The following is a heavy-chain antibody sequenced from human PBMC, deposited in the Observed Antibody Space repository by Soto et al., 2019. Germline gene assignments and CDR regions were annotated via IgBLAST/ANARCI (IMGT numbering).Heavy chain of an antibody. D-gene: IGHD4-17*01. CDR3: RVAGHFGDFTVGR. CDR1: GFTFSGYG. Sequence: QVQLVESGGGVVQPGRSLRLSCAASGFTFSGYGLHWVRQAPGKGLEWLAVVSYDGSNKYYADSVTGRFTISRDNSQNTLYPQLSSVSTEDTAVYYYRVAGHFGDFTVGRRGQGTLVTVSS. CDR2: VSYDGSNK. J-gene: IGHJ4*02. V-gene: IGHV3-30*03.